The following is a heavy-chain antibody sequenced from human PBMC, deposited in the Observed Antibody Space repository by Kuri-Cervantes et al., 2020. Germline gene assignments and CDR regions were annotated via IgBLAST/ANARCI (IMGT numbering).Heavy chain of an antibody. CDR1: GGSISSGDYY. Sequence: SETLSLTCTVSGGSISSGDYYWSWIRQPPGKGLEWIGYIYYSGSTYYNPSLKSRVTISVDTSKNQFSLKLSSVTAADTAVYYCARGAFGDPYTSGWQDWGQGTLVTVSS. V-gene: IGHV4-30-4*01. D-gene: IGHD6-19*01. CDR3: ARGAFGDPYTSGWQD. CDR2: IYYSGST. J-gene: IGHJ4*02.